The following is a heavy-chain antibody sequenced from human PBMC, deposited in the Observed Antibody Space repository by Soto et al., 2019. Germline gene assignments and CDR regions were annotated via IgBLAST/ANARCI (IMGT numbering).Heavy chain of an antibody. CDR1: GFTFSNFS. D-gene: IGHD2-21*02. Sequence: GWSLRLSCVGSGFTFSNFSINWVRQAPGKGLEWVSSISSRSDIYYADSLKGRFTISRDNAKNSVSLQMNSLRAEDTAVYYCARVDTAWPIDCYLQGWGQGTKVTV. CDR3: ARVDTAWPIDCYLQG. CDR2: ISSRSDI. J-gene: IGHJ6*02. V-gene: IGHV3-21*01.